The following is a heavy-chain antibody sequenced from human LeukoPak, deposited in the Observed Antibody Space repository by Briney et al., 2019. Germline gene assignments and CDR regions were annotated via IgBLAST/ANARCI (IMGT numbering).Heavy chain of an antibody. J-gene: IGHJ5*02. Sequence: GGSLRLPCAASGFTFSSYAMSWVRQAPGKGLEWVSAISGSGGSTYYADSVKGRFTISRHNSKNTLYLQMNSLRAEDTAVYYCARVLGRSGYASWGLDPWGQGTLVTVSS. CDR3: ARVLGRSGYASWGLDP. V-gene: IGHV3-23*01. D-gene: IGHD3-3*01. CDR1: GFTFSSYA. CDR2: ISGSGGST.